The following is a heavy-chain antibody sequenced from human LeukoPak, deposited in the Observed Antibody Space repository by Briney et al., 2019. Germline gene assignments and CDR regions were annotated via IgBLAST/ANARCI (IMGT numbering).Heavy chain of an antibody. CDR1: GGTFISYA. D-gene: IGHD6-13*01. J-gene: IGHJ4*02. CDR3: ARDRIAAAGPLGY. CDR2: IIPIFGTA. V-gene: IGHV1-69*05. Sequence: SVKVSCKASGGTFISYAISWVRQAPGQGLEWMGRIIPIFGTANYAQKFQGRVTITTDESTSTAYMELSSLRSEDTAVYYCARDRIAAAGPLGYWGQGTLVTVSS.